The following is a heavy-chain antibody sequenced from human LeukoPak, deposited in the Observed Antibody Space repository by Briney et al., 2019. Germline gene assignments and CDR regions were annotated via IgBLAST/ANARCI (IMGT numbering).Heavy chain of an antibody. D-gene: IGHD1-26*01. J-gene: IGHJ4*02. CDR2: IYSGGST. V-gene: IGHV3-53*01. CDR3: ARHQARIVGATSGCDY. CDR1: GFTVSSNH. Sequence: PGGSLRLSCAASGFTVSSNHMSWVRQAPGKGLEWVSVIYSGGSTYYADSVKGRFTISRDNPKNTLYLQMNSLRAEDTAVYYCARHQARIVGATSGCDYWGQGTLVTVSS.